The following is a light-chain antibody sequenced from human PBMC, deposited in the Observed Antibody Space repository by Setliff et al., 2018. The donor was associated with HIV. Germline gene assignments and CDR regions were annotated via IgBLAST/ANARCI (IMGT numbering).Light chain of an antibody. CDR3: CSYAGDTAFYV. J-gene: IGLJ1*01. CDR1: NSDVGSYNF. V-gene: IGLV2-23*02. Sequence: QSALTQPASVSGSPGQSITISCTGTNSDVGSYNFVSWHQLHPGKAPKLVIYEVNNRPSGVSNRFSGSKSGNTASLTISGLQAEDEADYYCCSYAGDTAFYVFGIGTKVTVL. CDR2: EVN.